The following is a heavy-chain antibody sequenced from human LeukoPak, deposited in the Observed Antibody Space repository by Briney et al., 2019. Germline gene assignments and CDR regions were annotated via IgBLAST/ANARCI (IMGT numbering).Heavy chain of an antibody. CDR1: GFTFSSYS. CDR2: ISSSSSTI. D-gene: IGHD3-10*01. V-gene: IGHV3-48*04. CDR3: AREMGRLALGSFDI. J-gene: IGHJ3*02. Sequence: GGSLRLSCAASGFTFSSYSMNWVRQAPGKGLEWVSYISSSSSTIYYADSVKGRFTISRDNAKDSLYLQMNSLRAEDTAVYYCAREMGRLALGSFDIWGQGTMVTVSS.